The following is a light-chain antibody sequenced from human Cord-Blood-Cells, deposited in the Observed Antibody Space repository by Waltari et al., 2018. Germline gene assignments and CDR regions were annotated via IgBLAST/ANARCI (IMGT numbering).Light chain of an antibody. CDR3: QQRSN. Sequence: EIVLTQSPATLSLSPGERATLACRASQSVSSSLAWYQQQPGQAPRLLIYDASSRATGIPARFSGSGSGTDFTLTISSLEPEDFAVYYCQQRSNFGPGTKVDIK. CDR1: QSVSSS. J-gene: IGKJ3*01. CDR2: DAS. V-gene: IGKV3-11*01.